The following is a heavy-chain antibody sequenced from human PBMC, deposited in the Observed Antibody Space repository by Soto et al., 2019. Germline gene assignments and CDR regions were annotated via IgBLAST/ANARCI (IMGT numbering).Heavy chain of an antibody. V-gene: IGHV3-23*01. D-gene: IGHD1-26*01. Sequence: EVQLLESGGGLVQPGGSLRLSCAASGFTFSSSGMSWVRQAPGKGLEWVSAISASGGSTYYADSVKGRFTISRDKSKKTLSRQRSSLRAADRAVYYGAGAARRWELDSWGQGTLVTVSS. J-gene: IGHJ4*02. CDR1: GFTFSSSG. CDR3: AGAARRWELDS. CDR2: ISASGGST.